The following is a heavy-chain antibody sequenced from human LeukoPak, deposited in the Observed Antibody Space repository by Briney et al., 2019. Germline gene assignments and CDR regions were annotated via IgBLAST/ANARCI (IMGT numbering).Heavy chain of an antibody. CDR2: INPNSGGT. J-gene: IGHJ6*02. CDR3: ARDHCTRNSCYEDLYYGMNV. Sequence: GASVKVSCKASGYTLTDYYVHWVRQAPGQGLEWMGWINPNSGGTKYAQKFQGRVTMTRDTSISTAYMDLSWLGSDDTAMYYCARDHCTRNSCYEDLYYGMNVWGQGTTVTVSS. D-gene: IGHD2-2*01. CDR1: GYTLTDYY. V-gene: IGHV1-2*02.